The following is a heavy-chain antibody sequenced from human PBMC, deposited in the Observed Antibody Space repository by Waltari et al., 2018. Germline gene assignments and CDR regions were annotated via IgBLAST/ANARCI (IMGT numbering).Heavy chain of an antibody. J-gene: IGHJ3*02. Sequence: EVQVVESGGGLVQTGGSLRLSCEASGFTFSNSWMNWVRQAPGKGLEWVAKINPDGSAKTYVDSVKGRFTISRDNAKNSLYLPMNSLRAEDTAVYYCVRDLRWAFDIWGQGTMVTVSA. D-gene: IGHD2-15*01. CDR3: VRDLRWAFDI. CDR2: INPDGSAK. CDR1: GFTFSNSW. V-gene: IGHV3-7*01.